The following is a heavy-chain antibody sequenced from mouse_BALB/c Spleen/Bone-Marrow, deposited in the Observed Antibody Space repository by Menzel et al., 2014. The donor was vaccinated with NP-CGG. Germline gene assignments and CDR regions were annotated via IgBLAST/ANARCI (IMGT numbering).Heavy chain of an antibody. V-gene: IGHV1S22*01. D-gene: IGHD2-1*01. J-gene: IGHJ3*01. CDR1: GYTFTSYW. CDR2: IYPGSGNT. CDR3: TTYGNYEAWFAY. Sequence: LQQSGSELVRPGASVKLSCKASGYTFTSYWMHWVKQRPGRGLEWIGNIYPGSGNTNYDEKFESKATLTVDTSSNTAYMQLSSLTSEDSTVYYCTTYGNYEAWFAYWGQGTLVTVSA.